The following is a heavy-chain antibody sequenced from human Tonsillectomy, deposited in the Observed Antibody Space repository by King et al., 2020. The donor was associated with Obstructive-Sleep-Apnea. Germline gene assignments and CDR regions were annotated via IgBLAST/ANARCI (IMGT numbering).Heavy chain of an antibody. CDR1: GFTFDDYA. D-gene: IGHD5-12*01. CDR2: ISWNSGSI. Sequence: VQLVESGGGLVQPGRSLRLSCAASGFTFDDYAMHWVRQAPGKGLEWVSGISWNSGSIGYADSVKGRITISRDNAKNSLYLQMNSLSSEDTASYYCAKARGSGYDNIDYWGQGTLVTVSS. V-gene: IGHV3-9*01. CDR3: AKARGSGYDNIDY. J-gene: IGHJ4*02.